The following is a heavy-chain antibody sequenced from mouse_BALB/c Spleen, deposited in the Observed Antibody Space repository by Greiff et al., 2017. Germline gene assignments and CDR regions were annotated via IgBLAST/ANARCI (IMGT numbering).Heavy chain of an antibody. CDR2: INPYNDGT. V-gene: IGHV1-14*01. Sequence: EVQLQQSGPELVKPGASVKMSCKASGYTFTSYVMHWVKQKPGQGLEWIGYINPYNDGTKYNEKFKGKATLTSDKSSSTAYMELSSLTSEDSAVYYCARSLSTMITTVGFAYWGQGTLVTVSA. CDR1: GYTFTSYV. J-gene: IGHJ3*01. CDR3: ARSLSTMITTVGFAY. D-gene: IGHD2-4*01.